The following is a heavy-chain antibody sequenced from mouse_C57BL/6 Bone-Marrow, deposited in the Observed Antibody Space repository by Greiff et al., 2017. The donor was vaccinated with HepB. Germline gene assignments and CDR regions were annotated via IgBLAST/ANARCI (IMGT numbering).Heavy chain of an antibody. J-gene: IGHJ2*01. CDR1: GYTFTSYT. CDR2: INPSSGYT. Sequence: VQGVESGAELARPGASVKMSCKASGYTFTSYTMHWVKQRPGQGLEWIGYINPSSGYTKYNQKFKDKATLTADKSSSTAYMQLSSLTSEDSAVYYCARNYYGSSYVGYWGQGTTLTVSS. V-gene: IGHV1-4*01. D-gene: IGHD1-1*01. CDR3: ARNYYGSSYVGY.